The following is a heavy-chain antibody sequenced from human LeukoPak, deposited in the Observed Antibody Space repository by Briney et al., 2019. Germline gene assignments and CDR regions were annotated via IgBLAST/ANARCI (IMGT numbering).Heavy chain of an antibody. CDR2: LSGSGGST. CDR1: GFTSGTYW. V-gene: IGHV3-23*01. CDR3: ARTRGYSYGTYYFDY. J-gene: IGHJ4*02. D-gene: IGHD5-18*01. Sequence: PGGSLRLSCAASGFTSGTYWMSWVRQAPGKGLEWVSGLSGSGGSTYYADSVKGRFTISRDNSKNTLYLQMNSLRAEDTAVYYCARTRGYSYGTYYFDYWGQGTLVTVSS.